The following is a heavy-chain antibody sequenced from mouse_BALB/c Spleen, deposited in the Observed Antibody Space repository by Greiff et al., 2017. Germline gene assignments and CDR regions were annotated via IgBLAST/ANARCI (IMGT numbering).Heavy chain of an antibody. J-gene: IGHJ4*01. V-gene: IGHV5-17*02. CDR3: AALITTGAMDY. Sequence: EVHLVESGGGLVQPGGSRKLSCAASGFTFSSFGMHWVRQAPEKGLEWVAYISSGSSTIYYADTVKGRFTISRDNPKNTLFLQMTSLRSEDTAMYYCAALITTGAMDYWGQGTSVTVSS. CDR1: GFTFSSFG. D-gene: IGHD2-4*01. CDR2: ISSGSSTI.